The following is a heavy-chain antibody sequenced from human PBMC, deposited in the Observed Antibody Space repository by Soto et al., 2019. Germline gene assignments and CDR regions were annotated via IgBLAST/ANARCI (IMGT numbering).Heavy chain of an antibody. J-gene: IGHJ4*02. CDR1: GYTFTTYG. Sequence: GASVKVSCKTSGYTFTTYGITWVRQAPGQGLEWLGWITTYNSNTNYAQNLHGRLTMTIDASTSTAYMELRSLRSDDTAVYYCARACGGDCHLFDYWGQGTTVTVSS. CDR2: ITTYNSNT. D-gene: IGHD2-21*02. V-gene: IGHV1-18*04. CDR3: ARACGGDCHLFDY.